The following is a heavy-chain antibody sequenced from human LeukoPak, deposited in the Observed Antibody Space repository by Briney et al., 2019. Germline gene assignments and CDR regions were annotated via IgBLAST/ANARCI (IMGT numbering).Heavy chain of an antibody. J-gene: IGHJ3*02. CDR2: ISYDGSNK. V-gene: IGHV3-30*03. Sequence: GGSLRLSCAASGFSFSSYGMHWVRQAPGKGLEWVAVISYDGSNKYYADSVKGRFTISRDNSKNTLYLQMDSLRDEDTAVYYCARDEAYAFDIWGQGTMVTVSS. CDR3: ARDEAYAFDI. CDR1: GFSFSSYG.